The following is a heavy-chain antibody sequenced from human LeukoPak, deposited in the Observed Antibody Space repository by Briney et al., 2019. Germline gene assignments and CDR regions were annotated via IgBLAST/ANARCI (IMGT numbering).Heavy chain of an antibody. V-gene: IGHV1-18*01. CDR3: AKAPRDSKSSGLDY. J-gene: IGHJ4*02. CDR2: TSANKGNT. D-gene: IGHD3-22*01. Sequence: ASVKVSCKASGYSFTTHGITWVRQAPGQGLEWMGWTSANKGNTNCAQKFQDRVTMTTDTSTSTAYMELRSLRSDDTAIYYCAKAPRDSKSSGLDYWGQGTLVTVSS. CDR1: GYSFTTHG.